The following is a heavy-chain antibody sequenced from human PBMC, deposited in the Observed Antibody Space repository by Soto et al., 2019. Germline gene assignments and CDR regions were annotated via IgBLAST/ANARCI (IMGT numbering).Heavy chain of an antibody. J-gene: IGHJ4*02. V-gene: IGHV1-18*04. CDR2: ISAYNGNT. CDR1: GYTFTSYG. CDR3: ARHFLGYCSSTSCLGAFDI. Sequence: ASVKVSCKASGYTFTSYGISWVRQAPGQGLEWMGWISAYNGNTNYAQKLQGRFTMTTDTSTRTAYMELRSLRSDDTAVYYCARHFLGYCSSTSCLGAFDIWGQGTLVTVSS. D-gene: IGHD2-2*01.